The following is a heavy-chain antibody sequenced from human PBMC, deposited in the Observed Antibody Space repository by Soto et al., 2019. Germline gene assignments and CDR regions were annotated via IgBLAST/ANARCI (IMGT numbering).Heavy chain of an antibody. CDR1: GFTFSSYA. J-gene: IGHJ4*02. Sequence: RLSCAASGFTFSSYAMTWVRQAPGKGLEWVSAISYSGVSTYYADSVKGRFTISRDSSENTLSLQMNSLRAEDTAVYYCAKVLLPGYYDSSDPFDYWGQGTLVTVSS. CDR2: ISYSGVST. CDR3: AKVLLPGYYDSSDPFDY. V-gene: IGHV3-23*01. D-gene: IGHD3-22*01.